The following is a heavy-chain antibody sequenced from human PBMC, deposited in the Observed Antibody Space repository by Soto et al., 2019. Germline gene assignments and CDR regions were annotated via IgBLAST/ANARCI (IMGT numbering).Heavy chain of an antibody. V-gene: IGHV1-46*01. CDR2: INPNGGST. CDR3: ARGLAARDY. J-gene: IGHJ4*02. Sequence: QVQLVQSGAEVKKPGASVKLSCKASGYTFTNYYIHWVRQAPGQGLEWMAIINPNGGSTNYAQKFQGRVTLTRDTSTSTVYVDLSSLKSEDTAVYYWARGLAARDYWGQGTLVTVSS. CDR1: GYTFTNYY. D-gene: IGHD6-13*01.